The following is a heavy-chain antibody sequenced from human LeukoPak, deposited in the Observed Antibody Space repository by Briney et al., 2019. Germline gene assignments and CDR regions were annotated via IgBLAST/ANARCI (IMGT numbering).Heavy chain of an antibody. CDR2: ISYDGSNE. J-gene: IGHJ4*02. D-gene: IGHD2-15*01. Sequence: GGSLRLSCAASGFTFSSYAMHWVRQAPGKGLEWVAVISYDGSNEYYADSVKGRFTISRDNSKNTLYLQMNSLRAEDTAVYYCAKVNVGVYFDYWGQGTLVTVSS. CDR3: AKVNVGVYFDY. V-gene: IGHV3-30*04. CDR1: GFTFSSYA.